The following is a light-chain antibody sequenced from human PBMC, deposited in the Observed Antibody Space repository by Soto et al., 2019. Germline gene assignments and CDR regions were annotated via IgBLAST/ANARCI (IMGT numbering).Light chain of an antibody. CDR3: QQSYSTPPIT. V-gene: IGKV1-39*01. CDR2: AAS. Sequence: IQMTQSPSSLSASVGDRVTITCRPSQSISSYLNWYQQKPGKAPKLLIYAASSLQSGVPSRFSGSGSGTDFTLTISSLQPEDFATYYCQQSYSTPPITFGQGTRLEIK. J-gene: IGKJ5*01. CDR1: QSISSY.